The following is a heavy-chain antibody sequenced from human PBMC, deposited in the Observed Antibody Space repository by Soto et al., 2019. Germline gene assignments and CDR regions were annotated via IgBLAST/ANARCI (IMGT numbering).Heavy chain of an antibody. V-gene: IGHV1-8*01. CDR1: GYTFTSYD. CDR3: SKTIFGVVIN. D-gene: IGHD3-3*01. J-gene: IGHJ4*02. Sequence: QVQLVQSGAEVKKPGASVKVSCKASGYTFTSYDINWVWQATGQGLEWLGWMNPNSGNTGYAQKFQDRISMTRNTSRSTAYMELSSLRSEDTAVYYCSKTIFGVVINWGQGTLVTVSS. CDR2: MNPNSGNT.